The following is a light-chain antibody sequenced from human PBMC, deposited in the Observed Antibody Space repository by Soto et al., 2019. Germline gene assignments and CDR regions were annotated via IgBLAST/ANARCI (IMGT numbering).Light chain of an antibody. J-gene: IGLJ1*01. Sequence: SALTQPASVSGSPGQSITISCTGTSSDVGNYNYVSWYQQYPGRVPKLLIYMVSNRPSGVSNRFSGSKSGNTASLTISGLQAEGEADYFCTSPTPGSLYVFGTGTKVTVL. CDR2: MVS. CDR3: TSPTPGSLYV. CDR1: SSDVGNYNY. V-gene: IGLV2-14*01.